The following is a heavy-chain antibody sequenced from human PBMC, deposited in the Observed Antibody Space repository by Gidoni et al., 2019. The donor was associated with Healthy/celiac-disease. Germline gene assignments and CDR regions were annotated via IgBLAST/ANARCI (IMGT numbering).Heavy chain of an antibody. CDR3: ARLIVVVPAAMPGDYYYGMDV. D-gene: IGHD2-2*01. Sequence: EVQLVQSGAEVQKPGESLRISCKGSGYSFTSYWISWVRQMPGKGLEWMGRIDPSDSYTNYSPSFQGHVTISADKSISTAYLQWSSLKASDTAMYYCARLIVVVPAAMPGDYYYGMDVWGQGTTVTVSS. J-gene: IGHJ6*02. CDR2: IDPSDSYT. CDR1: GYSFTSYW. V-gene: IGHV5-10-1*01.